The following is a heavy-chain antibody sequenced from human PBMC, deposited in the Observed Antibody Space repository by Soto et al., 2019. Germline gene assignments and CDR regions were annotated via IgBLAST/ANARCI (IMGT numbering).Heavy chain of an antibody. J-gene: IGHJ4*02. CDR1: GGSVSSDSYY. D-gene: IGHD4-17*01. Sequence: QVQLQESGPRLVQPSETLSLTCSVSGGSVSSDSYYWSWIRQPPGAGLEWIGYIYFSGTTNYNPSLESRVTILVDSSMNQFSLKLSSVTAADTAVYYCARSPGSGDYVDYWGQGTLVAVSS. CDR2: IYFSGTT. CDR3: ARSPGSGDYVDY. V-gene: IGHV4-61*01.